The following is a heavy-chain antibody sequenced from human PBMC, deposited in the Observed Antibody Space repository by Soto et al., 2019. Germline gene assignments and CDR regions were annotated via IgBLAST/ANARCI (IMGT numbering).Heavy chain of an antibody. CDR3: ERACSSTSCYAVFDS. CDR1: GGSISSYY. J-gene: IGHJ4*02. Sequence: SETLSLTCTVSGGSISSYYWSWIRQPAGKGLQWIGRIYTSGSTNYNPSLKSRVTMSVDTSKNQFSLKLSSVTAADTAVYYCERACSSTSCYAVFDSCGQGTLVTVYS. V-gene: IGHV4-4*07. CDR2: IYTSGST. D-gene: IGHD2-2*01.